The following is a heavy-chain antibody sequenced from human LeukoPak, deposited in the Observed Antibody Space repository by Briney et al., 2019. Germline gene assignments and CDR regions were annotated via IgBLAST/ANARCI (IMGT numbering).Heavy chain of an antibody. J-gene: IGHJ4*02. V-gene: IGHV4-59*01. CDR1: GGSISSYY. D-gene: IGHD5-18*01. Sequence: SETLSPTCTVSGGSISSYYWSWIRQPPGKGLEWIGYIYYSGSTNYNPSLKSRVTISVDTSKNQFSLKLSSVTAADTAVYYCGVYSYGFRYWGQGTLVTVSS. CDR2: IYYSGST. CDR3: GVYSYGFRY.